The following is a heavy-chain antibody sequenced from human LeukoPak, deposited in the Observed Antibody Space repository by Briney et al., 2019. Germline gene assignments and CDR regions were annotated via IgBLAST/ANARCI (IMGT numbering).Heavy chain of an antibody. Sequence: GGSLRLSCAASGFTFSSYGMHWVRQAPGKGLEWVAFIRYDGSNKYYADSVKGRFTISRDNSKNTLYLQMNSLRAEDTAVYYCAKDQHSGYSSSWYELDYWGQGTLVTVSS. CDR2: IRYDGSNK. D-gene: IGHD6-13*01. CDR3: AKDQHSGYSSSWYELDY. V-gene: IGHV3-30*02. CDR1: GFTFSSYG. J-gene: IGHJ4*02.